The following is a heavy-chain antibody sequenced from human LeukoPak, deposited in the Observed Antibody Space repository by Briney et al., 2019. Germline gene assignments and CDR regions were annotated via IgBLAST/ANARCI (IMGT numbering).Heavy chain of an antibody. CDR2: IYYSGST. Sequence: KPSETLSLTCTVSGGSVSSGSYFWSWIRQPPGKGLEWIGHIYYSGSTNYNPSLKSRVTVSVDTSKNQFSLKLSSVTAADTAVYYCARGAGNYYFYGMDVWGQGTTVTVSS. CDR3: ARGAGNYYFYGMDV. V-gene: IGHV4-61*01. J-gene: IGHJ6*02. CDR1: GGSVSSGSYF.